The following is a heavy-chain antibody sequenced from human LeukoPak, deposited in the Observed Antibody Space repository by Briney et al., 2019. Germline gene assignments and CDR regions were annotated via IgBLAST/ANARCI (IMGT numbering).Heavy chain of an antibody. CDR3: ARDPQTYYFDY. Sequence: SETLSLTCTVSGGSISSSYYYWGWIRQPPGKGLEWIGSIYYSGSTYYNPSLKSRVTISVDTSKNQFSLKLSSVTAADTAVYYCARDPQTYYFDYWGQGTLVTVSS. J-gene: IGHJ4*02. CDR2: IYYSGST. V-gene: IGHV4-39*02. CDR1: GGSISSSYYY.